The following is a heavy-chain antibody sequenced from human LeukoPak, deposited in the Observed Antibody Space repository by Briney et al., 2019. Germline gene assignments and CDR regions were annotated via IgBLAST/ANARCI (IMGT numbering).Heavy chain of an antibody. Sequence: SETLSLTCTVSGGSISSYYWSWIRQPAGKGLEWIGSIYYSGSTYYNPSLKSRVTISVDTSKNQFSLKLSSVTAADTAVYYCARHGFSSSPYYYYMDVWGKGTTVTVSS. CDR2: IYYSGST. J-gene: IGHJ6*03. CDR3: ARHGFSSSPYYYYMDV. CDR1: GGSISSYY. D-gene: IGHD6-6*01. V-gene: IGHV4-59*05.